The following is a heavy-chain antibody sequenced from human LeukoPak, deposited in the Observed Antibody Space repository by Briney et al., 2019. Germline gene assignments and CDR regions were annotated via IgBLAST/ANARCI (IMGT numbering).Heavy chain of an antibody. D-gene: IGHD3-3*01. CDR1: GGSFSGYY. J-gene: IGHJ4*02. V-gene: IGHV4-4*07. CDR2: IYTSGST. Sequence: SETLSLTCAVYGGSFSGYYWSWIRQPAGKGLEWIGRIYTSGSTNYNPSLKSRVTMSVDTSKNQFSLKLSSVTAADTAVYYCARERQYYDSLKVIDYWGQGTLVTVSS. CDR3: ARERQYYDSLKVIDY.